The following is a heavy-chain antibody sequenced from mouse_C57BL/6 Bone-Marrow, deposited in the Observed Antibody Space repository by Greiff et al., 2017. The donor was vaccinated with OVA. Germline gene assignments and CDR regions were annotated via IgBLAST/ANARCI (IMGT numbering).Heavy chain of an antibody. J-gene: IGHJ2*01. Sequence: QVQLQQSGPELVKPGASVKISCKASGYAFSSSWMNWVQQRPGKGLEWIGRIYPGDGDTNYNGKFKGKATLTADKSSSTAYMQLSSLTSEDSAVYFCARITTVVGDYWGQGTTLTVSS. CDR3: ARITTVVGDY. D-gene: IGHD1-1*01. CDR2: IYPGDGDT. V-gene: IGHV1-82*01. CDR1: GYAFSSSW.